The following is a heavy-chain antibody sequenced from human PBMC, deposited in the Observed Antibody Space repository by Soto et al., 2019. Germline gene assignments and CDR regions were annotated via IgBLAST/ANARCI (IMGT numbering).Heavy chain of an antibody. CDR1: GFSLGNYW. Sequence: GGSLRLSCAASGFSLGNYWMSWVRQAPGKGPEWVANIKPDGSEKYYVDSVVGRFTISRDNAKNSLYLQMSSLRVEDTAVYYCAREFRWGQGTLVTVSS. D-gene: IGHD2-21*01. CDR3: AREFR. V-gene: IGHV3-7*01. J-gene: IGHJ4*02. CDR2: IKPDGSEK.